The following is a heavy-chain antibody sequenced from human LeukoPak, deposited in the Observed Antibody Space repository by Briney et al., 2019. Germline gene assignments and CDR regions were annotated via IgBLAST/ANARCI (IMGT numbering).Heavy chain of an antibody. CDR1: GGSFSGYY. CDR3: ARAPLYCSSTRCYRVSYYYYGMDV. J-gene: IGHJ6*02. D-gene: IGHD2-2*02. CDR2: INHSGST. Sequence: SETLSLTCAVYGGSFSGYYWSWIRQPPGKGLEWIGEINHSGSTNYNPSLKSRVTISVDTSKNQFSLKLSSVTAADTAVYYCARAPLYCSSTRCYRVSYYYYGMDVWGQGTTVTVSS. V-gene: IGHV4-34*01.